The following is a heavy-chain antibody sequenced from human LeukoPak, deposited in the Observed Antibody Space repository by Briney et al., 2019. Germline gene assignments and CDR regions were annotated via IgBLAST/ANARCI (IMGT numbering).Heavy chain of an antibody. J-gene: IGHJ4*02. CDR1: GYSISSGYY. D-gene: IGHD2-8*01. V-gene: IGHV4-38-2*02. CDR3: ARVTRCNGVCYELSGYYFDY. Sequence: KRSETLSLTCTVSGYSISSGYYWGWIRQPPGKGLEWIGSIYHSGSTYYNPSLKSRVTISVDTSKNQFSLKLSSVTAADTAVYYCARVTRCNGVCYELSGYYFDYWGQGTLVTVSS. CDR2: IYHSGST.